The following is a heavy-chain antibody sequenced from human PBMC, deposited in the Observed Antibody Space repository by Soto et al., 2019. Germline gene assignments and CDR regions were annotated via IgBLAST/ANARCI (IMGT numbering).Heavy chain of an antibody. J-gene: IGHJ6*02. Sequence: GGSLRLSCAASGFTFSSYAMSWVRQAPGKGLEWVSAISGSGGSTYYADSVKGRFTISRDNSKNTLYLQMNSLRAEDTAVYYCASSPAGAARPVDGMDVWGQGTTVTVSS. CDR2: ISGSGGST. D-gene: IGHD6-6*01. V-gene: IGHV3-23*01. CDR3: ASSPAGAARPVDGMDV. CDR1: GFTFSSYA.